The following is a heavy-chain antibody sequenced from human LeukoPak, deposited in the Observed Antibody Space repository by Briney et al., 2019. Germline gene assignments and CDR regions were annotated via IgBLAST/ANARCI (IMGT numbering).Heavy chain of an antibody. CDR3: ARDITVVRGLIGYYYGMDV. Sequence: GGSLRLSCAASGFTFSSYSINWVRQAPGKGLEWFSYISISSTTNYADSVKGRFTISRDNAKNSLYLQMDRLSDEDTAVYYCARDITVVRGLIGYYYGMDVWGQGTTVTVS. J-gene: IGHJ6*02. CDR2: ISISSTT. CDR1: GFTFSSYS. D-gene: IGHD3-10*01. V-gene: IGHV3-48*02.